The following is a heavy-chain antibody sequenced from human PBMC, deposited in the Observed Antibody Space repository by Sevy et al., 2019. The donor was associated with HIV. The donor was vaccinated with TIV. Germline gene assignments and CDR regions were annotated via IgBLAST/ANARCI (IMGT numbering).Heavy chain of an antibody. D-gene: IGHD1-26*01. CDR3: ARGENDDEFFHY. CDR2: TSYDGSHK. J-gene: IGHJ1*01. V-gene: IGHV3-30*04. Sequence: GGSLRLSCTVSGFSFSNFAMHWVRQAPGKGLEWVAVTSYDGSHKYYADSVKGRFTVSRDNSRNILSLEMSSLTRDDTAVYYCARGENDDEFFHYWGQGALVTVSS. CDR1: GFSFSNFA.